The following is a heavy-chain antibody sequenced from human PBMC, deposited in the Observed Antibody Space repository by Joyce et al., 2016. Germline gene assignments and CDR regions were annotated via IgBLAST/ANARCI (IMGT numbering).Heavy chain of an antibody. CDR2: INSDDSRI. V-gene: IGHV3-48*03. J-gene: IGHJ4*02. D-gene: IGHD2-2*01. CDR1: GIIFSSKE. CDR3: TTPSCAN. Sequence: EVHLVESGGGLVQPGGSLRLSCAASGIIFSSKEMNWVHQVPGKGLEWISSINSDDSRIHYADSVRGRFTISRDNARNALYLEMNYLRVEDTAIYYCTTPSCANWGQGSLVTVSS.